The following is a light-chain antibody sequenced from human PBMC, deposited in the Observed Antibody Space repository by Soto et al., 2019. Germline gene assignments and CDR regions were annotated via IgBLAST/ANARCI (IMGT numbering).Light chain of an antibody. CDR1: SSDIGGYNY. CDR3: SSYTSSTTLV. J-gene: IGLJ1*01. Sequence: SAMTKPASVSGSPGPSVTISCTGGSSDIGGYNYVSWFQQHPGKAPKLMIYEVTNRPSGVSNRFSGSKSGSTASLTISGLQAEDEADYYCSSYTSSTTLVFGTGTEVTVL. V-gene: IGLV2-14*01. CDR2: EVT.